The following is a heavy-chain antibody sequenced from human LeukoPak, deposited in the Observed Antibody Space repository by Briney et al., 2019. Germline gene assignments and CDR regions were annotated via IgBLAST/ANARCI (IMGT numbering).Heavy chain of an antibody. V-gene: IGHV3-33*01. CDR1: GFTFSSYG. CDR3: ARGRETYSSSWFFDY. CDR2: IWYDGSNK. D-gene: IGHD6-13*01. J-gene: IGHJ4*02. Sequence: GGSLGLSCAASGFTFSSYGMHWVRQAPGKGLEWVAVIWYDGSNKYYADSVKGRFTISRDNSKNTLYLQMNSLRAEDTAVYYCARGRETYSSSWFFDYWGQGTLVTVSS.